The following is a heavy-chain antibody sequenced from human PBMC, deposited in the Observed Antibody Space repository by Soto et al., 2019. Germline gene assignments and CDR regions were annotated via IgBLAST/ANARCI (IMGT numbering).Heavy chain of an antibody. CDR1: GYTFTSSG. Sequence: QVQLVQSGAEVKKPGASVKVSCKASGYTFTSSGISWVRPAPVQGLDWMGWISAYNGNTNYAQKLQGRVTMTTDTSTSTAYMELRSLRSDDTAVYYCARVEYSYGHTSGYYGMDVWGQGTTVTVSS. J-gene: IGHJ6*02. D-gene: IGHD5-18*01. CDR2: ISAYNGNT. V-gene: IGHV1-18*01. CDR3: ARVEYSYGHTSGYYGMDV.